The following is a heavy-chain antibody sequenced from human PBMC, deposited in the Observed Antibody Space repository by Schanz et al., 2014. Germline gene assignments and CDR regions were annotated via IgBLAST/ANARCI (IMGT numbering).Heavy chain of an antibody. CDR2: ISGSGGST. V-gene: IGHV3-23*01. J-gene: IGHJ4*02. CDR3: AKDLLYGAPMPLNHLDY. Sequence: EVQLLESGGGLVRPGGSLRLSCAASGFTFNSYAMTWVRQAPGKGLEWVSSISGSGGSTYYADSVKGRFTISRDNSKNTLYLQMNSLRAEDTAVYYCAKDLLYGAPMPLNHLDYWGQGTLVTVSS. CDR1: GFTFNSYA. D-gene: IGHD2-2*01.